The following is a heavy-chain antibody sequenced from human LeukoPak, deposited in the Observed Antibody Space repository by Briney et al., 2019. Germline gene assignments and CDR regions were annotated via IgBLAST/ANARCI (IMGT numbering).Heavy chain of an antibody. J-gene: IGHJ5*02. CDR1: GYTFTDYY. D-gene: IGHD3-22*01. CDR2: VDPKYGET. Sequence: GASVTVSFKSFGYTFTDYYIHWVKEARGKRGEGMGRVDPKYGETTNADKFQGRVTITADTSTNTAYMELNNLRSEDTAVYYCATITTFDPWGQGTLVTASP. CDR3: ATITTFDP. V-gene: IGHV1-69-2*01.